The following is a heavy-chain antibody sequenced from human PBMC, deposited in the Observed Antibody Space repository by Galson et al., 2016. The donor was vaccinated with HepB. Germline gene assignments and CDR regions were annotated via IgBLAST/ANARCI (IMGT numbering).Heavy chain of an antibody. Sequence: SLRLSCAASGFTFSSYVMSWVRQAPGKGLEWVAGVSFDGRNTYYADSVKGRFIISRDSSKKTVYLQMISLRSKDTAVYYCTRAAAGRTATTTLAWGQGLRVTVSS. D-gene: IGHD4-17*01. CDR1: GFTFSSYV. J-gene: IGHJ5*02. V-gene: IGHV3-30*03. CDR3: TRAAAGRTATTTLA. CDR2: VSFDGRNT.